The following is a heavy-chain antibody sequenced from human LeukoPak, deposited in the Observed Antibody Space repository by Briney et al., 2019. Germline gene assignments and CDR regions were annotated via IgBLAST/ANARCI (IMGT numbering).Heavy chain of an antibody. D-gene: IGHD1-14*01. J-gene: IGHJ2*01. CDR3: ARGGNGWYFDL. V-gene: IGHV4-34*01. Sequence: PSETLSLTCAVQGASLRGSYWSWIRQPPGKELQWIGQIDHSGSTHSIPSLKSRVTISLDTSQSQVSLKVNSVTAADTAVYFCARGGNGWYFDLWGRGTLVTVSS. CDR2: IDHSGST. CDR1: GASLRGSY.